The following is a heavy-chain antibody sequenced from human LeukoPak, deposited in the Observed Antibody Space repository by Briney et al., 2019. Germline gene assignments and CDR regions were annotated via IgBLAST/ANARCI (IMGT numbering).Heavy chain of an antibody. CDR2: ISYDGSNK. V-gene: IGHV3-30*04. CDR3: ARGTPLHYYYYYGMDV. CDR1: GFTFSSYA. Sequence: GGSLRLSCAASGFTFSSYAMHWVRQAPGKGLEWVAVISYDGSNKYYADSVKGRFTISRDNSKNTLYLQMNSLRAEDTAVYYCARGTPLHYYYYYGMDVWGQGTTVTASS. J-gene: IGHJ6*02.